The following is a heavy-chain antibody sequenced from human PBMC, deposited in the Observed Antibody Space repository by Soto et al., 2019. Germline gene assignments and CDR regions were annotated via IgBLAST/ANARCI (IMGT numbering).Heavy chain of an antibody. V-gene: IGHV3-23*05. CDR2: IYGSGRGI. Sequence: PGGSLRLSCTASGLPHSSFAMMWVRQAPGKGLECVSGIYGSGRGIEYADPVKGRFTISRDNSKNTVYLQMTDLRADDTAVYYCAKDAVYNDGLWLMDHWGQGTQVTVSS. J-gene: IGHJ4*02. D-gene: IGHD2-21*01. CDR1: GLPHSSFA. CDR3: AKDAVYNDGLWLMDH.